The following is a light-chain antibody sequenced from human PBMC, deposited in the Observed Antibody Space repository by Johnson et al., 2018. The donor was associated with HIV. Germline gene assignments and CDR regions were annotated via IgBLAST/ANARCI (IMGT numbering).Light chain of an antibody. J-gene: IGLJ1*01. V-gene: IGLV1-51*01. Sequence: QSVLTQPPSVSAAPGQKVTISCSGSSSNIGNNYVSWYRQLPGTAPKLLIYENNKRPSGIPDRFSGSKSGTSATLGITGLQTGDEADYYCGTWDSNLSAYVFGTGTKVTVL. CDR3: GTWDSNLSAYV. CDR1: SSNIGNNY. CDR2: ENN.